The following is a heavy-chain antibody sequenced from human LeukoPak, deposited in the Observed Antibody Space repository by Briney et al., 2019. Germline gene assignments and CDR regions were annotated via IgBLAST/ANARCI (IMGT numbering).Heavy chain of an antibody. CDR1: GFTFSSYG. Sequence: PGRPLRLSCAASGFTFSSYGMHWVRQAPGKGLEWVAVIWYDGSNKYYADSVKGRFTISRDNSKNTLYLQMNSLRAEDTAVYYCARDMQNYYDSSGYIGYFDYWGQGTLVTVSS. J-gene: IGHJ4*02. V-gene: IGHV3-33*01. CDR2: IWYDGSNK. CDR3: ARDMQNYYDSSGYIGYFDY. D-gene: IGHD3-22*01.